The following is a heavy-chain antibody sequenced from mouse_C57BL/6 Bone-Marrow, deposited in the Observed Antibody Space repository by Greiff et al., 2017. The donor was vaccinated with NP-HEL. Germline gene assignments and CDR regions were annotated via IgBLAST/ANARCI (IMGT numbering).Heavy chain of an antibody. D-gene: IGHD2-2*01. J-gene: IGHJ3*01. CDR3: ARVSTMVKWFAY. V-gene: IGHV1-59*01. CDR1: GYTFTSYW. CDR2: IDPSDSYT. Sequence: QVQLQQPGAELVRPGTSVKLSCKASGYTFTSYWMHWVKQRPGQGLEWIGVIDPSDSYTNYNQKFKGKATLTVDTSSSTAYMQLSSLTSEDSAVYYWARVSTMVKWFAYWGQGTLVTVSA.